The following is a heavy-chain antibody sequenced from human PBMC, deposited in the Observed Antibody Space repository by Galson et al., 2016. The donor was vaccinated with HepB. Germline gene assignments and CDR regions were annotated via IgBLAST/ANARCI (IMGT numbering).Heavy chain of an antibody. CDR3: ARGHTPTSTYSYGDDSLDF. J-gene: IGHJ4*02. CDR1: GYRFRNYG. D-gene: IGHD5-18*01. V-gene: IGHV1-18*01. Sequence: SVKVSCKASGYRFRNYGMTWVRQAPGQGLEWLGWINSYNGNRNYAQSLQGRISMTVDTSTNTAYMELSSLTSDDTAVYYCARGHTPTSTYSYGDDSLDFWGQGTLVTVSS. CDR2: INSYNGNR.